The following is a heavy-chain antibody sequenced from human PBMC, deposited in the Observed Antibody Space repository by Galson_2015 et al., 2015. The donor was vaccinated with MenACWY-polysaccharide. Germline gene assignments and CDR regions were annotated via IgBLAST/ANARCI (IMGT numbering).Heavy chain of an antibody. Sequence: SLRLSCAASGFSFGSSAMTWVRQAPGTGLEWVSLISSSGGSTNYAEAVTGRFTISRDNFKNTSFLEMNSLRAGDTAIYYCAKVDGPGDFYGLDHWGQGTPVLVSS. D-gene: IGHD3-10*01. CDR2: ISSSGGST. CDR1: GFSFGSSA. V-gene: IGHV3-23*01. CDR3: AKVDGPGDFYGLDH. J-gene: IGHJ4*02.